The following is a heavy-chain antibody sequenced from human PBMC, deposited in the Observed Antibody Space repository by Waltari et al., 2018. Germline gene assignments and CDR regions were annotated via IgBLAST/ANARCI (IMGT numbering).Heavy chain of an antibody. Sequence: EVQLLESGGGLVQPGGSLRLSCAASGFSFSGYAMNWVRQAPGKGLEWVSAISGSGSTPFYAASVKGRFTISRDNSKNTVFLQMNSLRAEETAVYYCAKAIKGYNSAWFDYWGQGTLVTVSS. CDR3: AKAIKGYNSAWFDY. CDR1: GFSFSGYA. D-gene: IGHD3-3*01. CDR2: ISGSGSTP. V-gene: IGHV3-23*01. J-gene: IGHJ5*01.